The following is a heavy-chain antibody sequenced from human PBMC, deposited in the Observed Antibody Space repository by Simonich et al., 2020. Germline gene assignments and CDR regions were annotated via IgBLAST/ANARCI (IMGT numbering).Heavy chain of an antibody. Sequence: QVQLQESGPGLVKPSETLSLTCTVSGGSISSYYWSWIRQPPGKGLEEIGYINYSGSTNYNPPHKRRVTISVDTSKNQFALKRSSVTAADTAVYYCARSLGYYYYYYGMDVWGQGTTVTVSS. CDR2: INYSGST. D-gene: IGHD1-26*01. V-gene: IGHV4-59*08. CDR3: ARSLGYYYYYYGMDV. J-gene: IGHJ6*02. CDR1: GGSISSYY.